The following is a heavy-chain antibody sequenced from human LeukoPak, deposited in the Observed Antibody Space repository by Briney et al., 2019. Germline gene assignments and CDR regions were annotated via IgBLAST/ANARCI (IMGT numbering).Heavy chain of an antibody. Sequence: SGGSLRLSCAASGFTFSSSEMNWVRQAPGKGLEWVSYISTSGSSTYYADSVKGRFTTSRDNAKNSLYLQMNTLRAEDTGIYYCGSGWSVSYWGQGTLVTVSS. J-gene: IGHJ4*02. V-gene: IGHV3-48*03. CDR3: GSGWSVSY. CDR1: GFTFSSSE. D-gene: IGHD3-10*01. CDR2: ISTSGSST.